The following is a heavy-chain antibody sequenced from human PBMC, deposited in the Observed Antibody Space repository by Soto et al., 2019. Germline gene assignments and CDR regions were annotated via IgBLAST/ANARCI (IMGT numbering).Heavy chain of an antibody. CDR3: VRDLGDPGPTGWENYFDY. J-gene: IGHJ4*02. CDR2: LSYDGGAE. CDR1: GFTFGSHA. V-gene: IGHV3-30-3*01. D-gene: IGHD3-3*01. Sequence: QVQLVESGGGVVQPGRSLRLSCAASGFTFGSHAMHWVRRSPGKGLEWVVLLSYDGGAEFYADSVKGRLTISRDNSKYTLYLQMNSLNAEHTPVYYSVRDLGDPGPTGWENYFDYWGQVPLVTVSS.